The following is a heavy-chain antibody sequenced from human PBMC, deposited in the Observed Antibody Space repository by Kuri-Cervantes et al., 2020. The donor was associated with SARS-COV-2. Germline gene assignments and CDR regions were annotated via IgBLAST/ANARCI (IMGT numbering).Heavy chain of an antibody. CDR1: GFTFSSYW. D-gene: IGHD3-10*01. CDR2: IKQDGSEK. Sequence: GGSLTLSCAASGFTFSSYWMSWVRQAPGKGLEWVANIKQDGSEKYYVDSVKGRFTISRDNSKNSLYLQMNSLRAEDTAVYYCARQSMVRGVPLDYWGQGTMVTVSS. CDR3: ARQSMVRGVPLDY. V-gene: IGHV3-7*03. J-gene: IGHJ4*02.